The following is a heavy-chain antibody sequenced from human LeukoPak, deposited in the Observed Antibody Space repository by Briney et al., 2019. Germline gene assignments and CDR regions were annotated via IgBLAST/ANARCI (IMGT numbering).Heavy chain of an antibody. V-gene: IGHV3-53*01. CDR1: GFTVSANY. J-gene: IGHJ5*02. CDR2: IQTDGTT. Sequence: GGSLRLSCAASGFTVSANYMTWVRQAPGKGLEWVSVIQTDGTTYYADSVKGRFNIFIDSSKNTQYLQMSSLRAEDTAVYYCARHDYGGSWGQATLVTVSS. D-gene: IGHD4/OR15-4a*01. CDR3: ARHDYGGS.